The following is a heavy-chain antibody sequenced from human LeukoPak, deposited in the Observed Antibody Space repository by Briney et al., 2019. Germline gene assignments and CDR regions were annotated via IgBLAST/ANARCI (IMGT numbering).Heavy chain of an antibody. V-gene: IGHV3-30*07. Sequence: GSLRLSCAASGFTFRSYSIHWVRQAPGKGLEWVAFISYDGSEKYYADSVKGRFTISRDNSKNTLFLQMNSLRAEDTAVYYCARVNNGDYHNDYWGQGTLVTVSS. CDR1: GFTFRSYS. CDR3: ARVNNGDYHNDY. J-gene: IGHJ4*02. CDR2: ISYDGSEK. D-gene: IGHD4-17*01.